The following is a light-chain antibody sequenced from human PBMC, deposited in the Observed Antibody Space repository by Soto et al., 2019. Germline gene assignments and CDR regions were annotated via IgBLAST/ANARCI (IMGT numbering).Light chain of an antibody. CDR1: QSVRTN. CDR3: QQSNDWPPLT. Sequence: IVMTQSPSTLSVSLGYRATLSCRASQSVRTNLAWYQLTPGQTPRLLIYDASTWDPGVPARFSGTGSGTDCTLTIISRQSDDFSVYYCQQSNDWPPLTLGGGTKVEIK. V-gene: IGKV3-15*01. CDR2: DAS. J-gene: IGKJ4*01.